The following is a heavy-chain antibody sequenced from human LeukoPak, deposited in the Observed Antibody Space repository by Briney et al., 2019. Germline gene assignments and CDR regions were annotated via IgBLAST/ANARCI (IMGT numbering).Heavy chain of an antibody. CDR1: GGSFSGNY. J-gene: IGHJ5*02. Sequence: SETLSLTCAVYGGSFSGNYWSWIRQPPGKGLEWIGEINHSGRTNYSWSLKSRVTISVDTSKNQFSLKLSSVTAADTAVYYCARGLGYCSATFCPNSLDPWGQGTLVTVSP. CDR3: ARGLGYCSATFCPNSLDP. D-gene: IGHD2-15*01. CDR2: INHSGRT. V-gene: IGHV4-34*01.